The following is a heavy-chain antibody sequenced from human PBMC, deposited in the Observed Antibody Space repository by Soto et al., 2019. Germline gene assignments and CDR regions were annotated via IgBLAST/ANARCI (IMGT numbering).Heavy chain of an antibody. CDR1: GGSISSGGYY. Sequence: PSETLSLTCTVSGGSISSGGYYWSWIRQPPEKGLEWIGEINHSGSTNYNPSLKSRVTISVDTSKNQFSLKLSSVTAADTAVFYCARGGVVVVAATRWFDPWGQGTLVTVSS. CDR3: ARGGVVVVAATRWFDP. D-gene: IGHD2-15*01. V-gene: IGHV4-39*07. J-gene: IGHJ5*02. CDR2: INHSGST.